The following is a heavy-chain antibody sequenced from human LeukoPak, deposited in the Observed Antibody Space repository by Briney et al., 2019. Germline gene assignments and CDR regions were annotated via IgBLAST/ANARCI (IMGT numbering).Heavy chain of an antibody. Sequence: ASVKVSCKASGYTFTSYGISWVRQAPGQGLEWMGWMNPNSGNTGYAQKFQGRVTMTRNTSISTAYMELSSLRSDDTAVYYCARDRGYYDSSGSVWFDPWGQGTLVTVSS. J-gene: IGHJ5*02. CDR3: ARDRGYYDSSGSVWFDP. V-gene: IGHV1-8*02. D-gene: IGHD3-22*01. CDR1: GYTFTSYG. CDR2: MNPNSGNT.